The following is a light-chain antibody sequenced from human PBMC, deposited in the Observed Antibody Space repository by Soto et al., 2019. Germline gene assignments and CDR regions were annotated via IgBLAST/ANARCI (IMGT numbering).Light chain of an antibody. CDR2: AVN. Sequence: QSALTQPRSVSGSPGQSVTISCTGTSSDVGDYNYVSWYQQHPGKAPNLLIYAVNLRPSGVPDRFSGSKSGNTASLTISGLQAEDEADYSCCSYAGSYTWVFGGGTNLTVL. J-gene: IGLJ3*02. CDR3: CSYAGSYTWV. CDR1: SSDVGDYNY. V-gene: IGLV2-11*01.